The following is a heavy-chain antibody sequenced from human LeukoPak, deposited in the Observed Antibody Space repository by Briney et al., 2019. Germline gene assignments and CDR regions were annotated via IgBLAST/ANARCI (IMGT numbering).Heavy chain of an antibody. CDR2: ITGSGGSI. J-gene: IGHJ4*02. V-gene: IGHV3-23*01. D-gene: IGHD3-22*01. Sequence: GGSLRLSCVASGFTFRLYVMTWVRQAPGKGLEWVSAITGSGGSIYYADSVRGRFTISRDNSKNTLYLQMNSLRPEDTAVYYCAKDLTYYYDISGSYYGYYFDYWGQGTLVTVSS. CDR3: AKDLTYYYDISGSYYGYYFDY. CDR1: GFTFRLYV.